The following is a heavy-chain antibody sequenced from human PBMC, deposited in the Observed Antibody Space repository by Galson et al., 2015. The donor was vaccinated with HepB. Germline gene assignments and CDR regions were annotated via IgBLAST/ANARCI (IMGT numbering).Heavy chain of an antibody. CDR3: AREPLYCSGGSCIQKSWSAFDY. CDR1: GYTFTSYG. J-gene: IGHJ4*02. CDR2: ISAYNGNT. V-gene: IGHV1-18*01. Sequence: SVKVSCKASGYTFTSYGISWVRQAPGQGLEWMGWISAYNGNTNYAQKLQGRVTMTTDTSTSTAYMELRSLRSDDTAVYYCAREPLYCSGGSCIQKSWSAFDYWGQGTLVTVSS. D-gene: IGHD2-15*01.